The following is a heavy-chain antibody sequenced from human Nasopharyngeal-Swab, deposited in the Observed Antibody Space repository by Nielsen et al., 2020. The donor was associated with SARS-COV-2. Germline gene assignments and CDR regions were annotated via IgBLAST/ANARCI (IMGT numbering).Heavy chain of an antibody. Sequence: GGSLRLSCAASGFTFSSHSMNWVRQAPGKGLEWVSYISSSSSTIYYADSVKGRFTISRDNAKNSLYLQMNSLRAEDTAVYYCARDGYSSSWTLFAEYFQHWGQGTLVTVSS. J-gene: IGHJ1*01. CDR3: ARDGYSSSWTLFAEYFQH. D-gene: IGHD6-13*01. CDR2: ISSSSSTI. V-gene: IGHV3-48*04. CDR1: GFTFSSHS.